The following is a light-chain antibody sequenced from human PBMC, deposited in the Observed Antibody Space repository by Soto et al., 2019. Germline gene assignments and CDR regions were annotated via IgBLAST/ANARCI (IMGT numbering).Light chain of an antibody. Sequence: DIQMTQSPSTLSASAGDRVTITCRASQSISNNLAWYQQKPGKAPKLMIYKASSLESGVPSRFSGSGSGTEFTLTISSLQPDDFATYYCQQYYSYSSNIFGQGTKLEIK. CDR2: KAS. V-gene: IGKV1-5*03. CDR3: QQYYSYSSNI. J-gene: IGKJ2*01. CDR1: QSISNN.